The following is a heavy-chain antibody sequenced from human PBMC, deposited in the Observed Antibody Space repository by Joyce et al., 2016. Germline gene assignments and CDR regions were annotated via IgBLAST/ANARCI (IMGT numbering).Heavy chain of an antibody. V-gene: IGHV4-31*11. CDR2: IFYSGTT. Sequence: QVQLQESGPGLVKPSQTLSLTCAVSGGSISSGAYYWGWIRQHPGKGLEWIGYIFYSGTTYYNPSLKSRVTISLDTSKNQFSLELSSVTAADTAVYYCARVVNAALDFDSWGQGTVVTVSS. CDR1: GGSISSGAYY. D-gene: IGHD2-15*01. CDR3: ARVVNAALDFDS. J-gene: IGHJ4*02.